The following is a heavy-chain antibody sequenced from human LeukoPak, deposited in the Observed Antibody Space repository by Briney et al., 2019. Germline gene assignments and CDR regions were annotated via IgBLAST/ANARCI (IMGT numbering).Heavy chain of an antibody. CDR1: GGSFSGYY. J-gene: IGHJ4*02. CDR2: INHSGNT. Sequence: PSETLSLTCAVSGGSFSGYYWSWIRQPPGKGLEWIGEINHSGNTNYNPSLKSRVTISVDTSKNQFSLKLSSVTAADTAVYYCARAPGGDGGHFDYWGQGTLVTVSS. V-gene: IGHV4-34*01. D-gene: IGHD2-21*02. CDR3: ARAPGGDGGHFDY.